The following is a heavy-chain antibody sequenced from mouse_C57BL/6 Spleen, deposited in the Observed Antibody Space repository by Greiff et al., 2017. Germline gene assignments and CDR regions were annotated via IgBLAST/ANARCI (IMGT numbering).Heavy chain of an antibody. J-gene: IGHJ2*01. CDR3: ASGSNYYFDD. CDR2: IDPSDSYT. V-gene: IGHV1-69*01. D-gene: IGHD2-5*01. CDR1: GYTFTSYW. Sequence: QVQLQQPGAELVMPGASVKLSCKASGYTFTSYWMHWVKQRPGQGLEWIGEIDPSDSYTNYNQKFKGKSTLTVDKSSSTAYLQLSSLTSADSAVYYCASGSNYYFDDWGQGTTLTVSS.